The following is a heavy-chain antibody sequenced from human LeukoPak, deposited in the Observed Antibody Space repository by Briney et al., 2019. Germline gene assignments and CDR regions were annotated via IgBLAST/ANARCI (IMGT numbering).Heavy chain of an antibody. D-gene: IGHD6-19*01. CDR2: INPISGDT. J-gene: IGHJ3*02. CDR1: GYTFGGYY. V-gene: IGHV1-2*02. CDR3: ARVRATNSPIAVAGTRKGAFDI. Sequence: GASVKVSCKASGYTFGGYYMHWVRQAPGQGPEWMGWINPISGDTFSVQMFQGRVTMTRDTSISTAYMELSRLRSDDTAVYYCARVRATNSPIAVAGTRKGAFDIWGQGTMVTVSS.